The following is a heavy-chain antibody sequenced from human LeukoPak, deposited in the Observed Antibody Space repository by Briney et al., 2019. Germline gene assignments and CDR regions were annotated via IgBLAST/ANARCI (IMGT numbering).Heavy chain of an antibody. J-gene: IGHJ6*03. CDR1: GGSISSYY. Sequence: PSETLSLXCTVSGGSISSYYWSWIRQPPGKGLEWIGYIYYSGSTNYNPSLKSRVTISVDTSKNQFSLKLSSVTAADTAVYYCARVVDTYDSGYMDVWGKGTTVTVSS. CDR2: IYYSGST. V-gene: IGHV4-59*01. CDR3: ARVVDTYDSGYMDV. D-gene: IGHD5-12*01.